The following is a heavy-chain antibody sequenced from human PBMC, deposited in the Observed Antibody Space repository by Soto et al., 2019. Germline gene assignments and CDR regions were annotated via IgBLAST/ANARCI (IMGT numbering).Heavy chain of an antibody. CDR3: TTTTGRPEPPTTEF. D-gene: IGHD1-1*01. Sequence: EVQLVESGGGLVKPGGSLRLSCAASGFTFSNDWMSWVRRAPGKGLEWVGRIKSDAYGGAIDYAAHVKGRFSISRDDSQNTLFLQINNLKAEDAAVYSCTTTTGRPEPPTTEFWGQGPPVIVSS. CDR1: GFTFSNDW. J-gene: IGHJ4*02. V-gene: IGHV3-15*01. CDR2: IKSDAYGGAI.